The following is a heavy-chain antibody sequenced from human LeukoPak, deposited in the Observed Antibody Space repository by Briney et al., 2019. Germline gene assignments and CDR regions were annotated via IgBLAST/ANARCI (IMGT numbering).Heavy chain of an antibody. Sequence: GGSLRLSCAASGFTFSSYWMSWVRQAPGKGLEWVANIKQDGSEKYYVDSVKGRFTISRDNAKNSLYLQMNSLRAEDTAVYYCASAGQWLALNFDHWGQGTLVTVSS. CDR2: IKQDGSEK. V-gene: IGHV3-7*01. J-gene: IGHJ4*02. CDR3: ASAGQWLALNFDH. D-gene: IGHD6-19*01. CDR1: GFTFSSYW.